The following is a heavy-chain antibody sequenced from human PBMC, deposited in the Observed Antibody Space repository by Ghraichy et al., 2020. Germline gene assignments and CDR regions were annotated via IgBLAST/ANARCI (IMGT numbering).Heavy chain of an antibody. V-gene: IGHV4-31*03. D-gene: IGHD4-17*01. Sequence: SCTVSGGSISSGGYYWSWIRQHPGKGLEWIGYIYYSGSTYYNPSLKSRVTISVDTSKNQFSLKLSSVTAADTAVYYCARDLVYGDYGGFENYYYGMDVWGQGTTVTVSS. CDR1: GGSISSGGYY. J-gene: IGHJ6*02. CDR2: IYYSGST. CDR3: ARDLVYGDYGGFENYYYGMDV.